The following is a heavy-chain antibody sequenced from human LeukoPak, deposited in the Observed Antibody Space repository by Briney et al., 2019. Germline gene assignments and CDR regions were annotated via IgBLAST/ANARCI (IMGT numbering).Heavy chain of an antibody. V-gene: IGHV3-9*01. CDR3: AKDIRRLTGSSVY. CDR1: GFTFDDYA. D-gene: IGHD6-6*01. Sequence: GRSLTLACAASGFTFDDYAMHWVRQAPGKGLEWVSDINRNYGSIGYGGSVKGRFTISRDNAKNSRYLQMNSLRAEGTALYYCAKDIRRLTGSSVYWGQGTLVTVSS. CDR2: INRNYGSI. J-gene: IGHJ4*02.